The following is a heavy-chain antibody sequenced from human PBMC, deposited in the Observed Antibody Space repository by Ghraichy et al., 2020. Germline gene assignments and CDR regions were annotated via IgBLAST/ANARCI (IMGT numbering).Heavy chain of an antibody. Sequence: GGSLRLSCAASGFTFSIYTMKWVRQAPGKGLEWVSSISSNSYIYYSDSAKGRFTISRDNAKNSLYLHRNSLRAEDTAVYYWARDYSTSWSLSDYWGQGTLVTVSS. CDR1: GFTFSIYT. D-gene: IGHD6-13*01. CDR2: ISSNSYI. V-gene: IGHV3-21*01. CDR3: ARDYSTSWSLSDY. J-gene: IGHJ4*02.